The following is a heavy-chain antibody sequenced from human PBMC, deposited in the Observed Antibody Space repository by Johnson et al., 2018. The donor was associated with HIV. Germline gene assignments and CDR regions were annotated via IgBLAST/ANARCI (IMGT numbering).Heavy chain of an antibody. V-gene: IGHV3-30*04. D-gene: IGHD1-26*01. CDR1: GFTFSSYA. J-gene: IGHJ3*02. Sequence: QVQLVESGGGVVQPGRSLRLYCAASGFTFSSYAMHWVRQAPGKGLEWVAVISYDGSNKYYAYSVKGRFTISRDNSKNTLYLQMNSLRAEDTAVYYCAREGRLGSYLGGVAFDIWGQGTMVTVSS. CDR3: AREGRLGSYLGGVAFDI. CDR2: ISYDGSNK.